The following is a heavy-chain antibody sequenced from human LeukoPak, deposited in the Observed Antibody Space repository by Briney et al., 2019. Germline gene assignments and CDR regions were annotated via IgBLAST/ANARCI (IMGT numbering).Heavy chain of an antibody. J-gene: IGHJ3*02. CDR3: ATVRGVTLGAFDI. CDR2: IYYSGST. D-gene: IGHD3-10*01. V-gene: IGHV4-59*12. Sequence: SETLSLTCSVSGGSISSYYWSWIRQPPGKGLEWIGYIYYSGSTNYNPSLKSRVTISVDTSKNQFSLKLSSVTAADTAVYYCATVRGVTLGAFDIWGQGTMVTVSS. CDR1: GGSISSYY.